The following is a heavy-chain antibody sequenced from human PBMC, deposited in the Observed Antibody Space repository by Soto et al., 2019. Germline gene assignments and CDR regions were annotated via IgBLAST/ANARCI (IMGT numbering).Heavy chain of an antibody. D-gene: IGHD3-22*01. J-gene: IGHJ4*02. CDR1: GGSISSSSYY. CDR2: IYYSGST. V-gene: IGHV4-39*01. CDR3: ARLPIPVGRSGYYWDW. Sequence: QLQLQESGPGLVKPSETLSLTCTVSGGSISSSSYYWGWIRQPPGKGLEWIGSIYYSGSTYYNPSLKSRVTISVDTSKNQFSLKLSSVTAADTAVYYCARLPIPVGRSGYYWDWWGQGTLVTVSS.